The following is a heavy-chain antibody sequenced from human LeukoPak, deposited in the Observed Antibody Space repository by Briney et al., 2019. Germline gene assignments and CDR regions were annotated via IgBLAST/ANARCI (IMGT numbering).Heavy chain of an antibody. CDR1: GFPFSSYS. V-gene: IGHV3-15*01. D-gene: IGHD6-19*01. CDR3: TTRSSSGWYYYYGMDV. CDR2: IKSKTDGGTT. Sequence: GGSLRLSCAASGFPFSSYSMTWVRQAPGKGLEWVGRIKSKTDGGTTDYAAPVKGRFTISRDDSKNTLYLQMNSLKTEDTAVYYCTTRSSSGWYYYYGMDVWGQGTTVTVSS. J-gene: IGHJ6*02.